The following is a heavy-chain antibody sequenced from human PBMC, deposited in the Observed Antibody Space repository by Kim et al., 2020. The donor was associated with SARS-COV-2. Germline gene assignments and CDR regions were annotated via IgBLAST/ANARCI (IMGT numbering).Heavy chain of an antibody. V-gene: IGHV1-69*13. CDR2: IIPIFGTA. CDR3: ARATKYFDSPSYYYYGMDV. CDR1: GGTFSSYA. J-gene: IGHJ6*02. Sequence: SVKVSCKASGGTFSSYAISWVRQAPGQGLEWMGGIIPIFGTANYAQKFQGRVTITADESTSTAYMELSSLRSEDTAVYYCARATKYFDSPSYYYYGMDVWGQGTTVTVSS. D-gene: IGHD3-9*01.